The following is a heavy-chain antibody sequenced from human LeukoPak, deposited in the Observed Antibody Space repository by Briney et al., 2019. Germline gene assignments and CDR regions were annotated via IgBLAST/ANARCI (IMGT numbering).Heavy chain of an antibody. D-gene: IGHD2-21*01. CDR3: ARAGGGEQGWFDP. Sequence: PGGSLRLSCAASGFTFSSYWMSWVRQAPGKGLEWVANIKQDGSEKYYVDSVKGRFTISRDNAKNSLYLQMNSLRAEDTAVYYCARAGGGEQGWFDPWGQGTLVTVSS. V-gene: IGHV3-7*01. J-gene: IGHJ5*02. CDR1: GFTFSSYW. CDR2: IKQDGSEK.